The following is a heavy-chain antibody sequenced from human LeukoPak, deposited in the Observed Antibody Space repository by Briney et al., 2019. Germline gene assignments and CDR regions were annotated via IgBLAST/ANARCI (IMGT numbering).Heavy chain of an antibody. J-gene: IGHJ4*02. V-gene: IGHV3-48*01. CDR1: GFTFSSYS. Sequence: GGSLRLSCAASGFTFSSYSMNWVRQAPGKGLEWVSYISSSSSTMYYADSVKGRFTISRDNAKNSLYLQMYSLRAEDTAVYYCATGTILDFWGQGTLVTVSS. D-gene: IGHD3-3*01. CDR2: ISSSSSTM. CDR3: ATGTILDF.